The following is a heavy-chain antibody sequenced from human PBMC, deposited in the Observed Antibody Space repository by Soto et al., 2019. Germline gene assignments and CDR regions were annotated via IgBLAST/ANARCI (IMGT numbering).Heavy chain of an antibody. V-gene: IGHV3-13*01. Sequence: EVQLVESGGGLVQPGGSLRLSCAASGFTFSSYDMHWVRQATGKGLEWVSAIGTAGDTYYPGSVKGRFTISRENAKNSLYLQMNSLRAGDTAVYYCARAGSDCSSTSCYDYMDVWGKGTTVTASS. CDR3: ARAGSDCSSTSCYDYMDV. D-gene: IGHD2-2*01. J-gene: IGHJ6*03. CDR1: GFTFSSYD. CDR2: IGTAGDT.